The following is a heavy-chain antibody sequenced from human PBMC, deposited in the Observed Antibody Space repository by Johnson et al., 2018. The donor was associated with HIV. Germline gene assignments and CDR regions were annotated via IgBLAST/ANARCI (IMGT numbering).Heavy chain of an antibody. J-gene: IGHJ3*02. CDR2: ISNSASAI. Sequence: QVQLVESGGGLVKPGGSLRLSCAASGFIFSDYYLTWIRQAPGKGLEWISYISNSASAIYYADSVKGRFTISRDNAKNSLYMQMNSLRADDTALYYCARVRAAAVSDAFDIWGQGTMVTVSS. CDR3: ARVRAAAVSDAFDI. V-gene: IGHV3-11*01. D-gene: IGHD6-13*01. CDR1: GFIFSDYY.